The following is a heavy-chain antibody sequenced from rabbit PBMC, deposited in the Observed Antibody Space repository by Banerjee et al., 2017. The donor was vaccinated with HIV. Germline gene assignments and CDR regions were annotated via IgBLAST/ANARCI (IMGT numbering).Heavy chain of an antibody. Sequence: QSLEESGGDLVKPGASLTLTCTASGFSLSSSYNMCWVRQAPGKGLEWIGCINTGSGSTWYASWAKGRFTISKTSSTTVTLQMTSLTAADTATYFCARETETYADDVGYGYYFSLWGQGTLVTVS. J-gene: IGHJ4*01. CDR2: INTGSGST. CDR1: GFSLSSSYN. CDR3: ARETETYADDVGYGYYFSL. V-gene: IGHV1S40*01. D-gene: IGHD3-1*01.